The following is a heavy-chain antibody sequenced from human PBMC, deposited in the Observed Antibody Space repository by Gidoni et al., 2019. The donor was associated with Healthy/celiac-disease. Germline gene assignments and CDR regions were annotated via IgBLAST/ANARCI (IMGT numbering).Heavy chain of an antibody. V-gene: IGHV4-30-4*01. D-gene: IGHD2-2*01. CDR2: IYYSGST. CDR3: ARVWDIVVVPAATNGGVWFDP. CDR1: GGSISSGDYY. Sequence: QVQLQESGPGLVKPSQTLSLTCTVSGGSISSGDYYWSWIRQPPGKGLEWIGYIYYSGSTYYNPSLKSRVTISVDTSKNQFSLKLSSVTAADTAVYYCARVWDIVVVPAATNGGVWFDPWGQGTLVTVSS. J-gene: IGHJ5*02.